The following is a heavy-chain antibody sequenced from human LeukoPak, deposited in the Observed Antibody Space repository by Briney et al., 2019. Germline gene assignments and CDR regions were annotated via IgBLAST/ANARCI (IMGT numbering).Heavy chain of an antibody. D-gene: IGHD2-2*01. Sequence: GGSLRLSCDASGFTFSTYAMSWVRQAPGEGLEWVSGLSGSGGSTWYADSVKGRFTISRDDSKNTVYLHMNSLRAEDTAVYYCAKFEGLCGSANTCYHFDCWGQGTLVTVSS. V-gene: IGHV3-23*01. CDR1: GFTFSTYA. CDR2: LSGSGGST. J-gene: IGHJ4*02. CDR3: AKFEGLCGSANTCYHFDC.